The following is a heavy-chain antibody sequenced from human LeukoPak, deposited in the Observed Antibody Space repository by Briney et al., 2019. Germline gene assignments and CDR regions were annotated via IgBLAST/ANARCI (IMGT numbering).Heavy chain of an antibody. V-gene: IGHV4-61*02. Sequence: SQTLPLTCTVSGGSISSGSYYWSWIRQPAGKGLEWIGRIYTSGSTNYNPSLKSRVTISVDTSKNQFSLKLSSVTAADTAVYYCARAADLVRGPTSWFDPWGQGTLVTVSS. CDR1: GGSISSGSYY. D-gene: IGHD3-10*01. J-gene: IGHJ5*02. CDR2: IYTSGST. CDR3: ARAADLVRGPTSWFDP.